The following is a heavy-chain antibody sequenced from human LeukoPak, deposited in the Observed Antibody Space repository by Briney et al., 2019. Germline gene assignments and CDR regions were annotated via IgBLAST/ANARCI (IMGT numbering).Heavy chain of an antibody. Sequence: ASVKVSCKASGGTFSSYAISWVRQATGQGLEWMGGIIPIFGTANYAQKFQGRVTITTDESTSTAYMELSSLRSEDTAVYYCAIGLVFGGVIVRPKPHWGQGTLVTVSS. CDR2: IIPIFGTA. D-gene: IGHD3-16*02. CDR1: GGTFSSYA. V-gene: IGHV1-69*05. CDR3: AIGLVFGGVIVRPKPH. J-gene: IGHJ4*02.